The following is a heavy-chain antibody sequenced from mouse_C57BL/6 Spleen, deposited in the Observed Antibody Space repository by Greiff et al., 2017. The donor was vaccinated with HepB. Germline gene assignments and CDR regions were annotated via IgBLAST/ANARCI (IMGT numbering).Heavy chain of an antibody. D-gene: IGHD4-1*01. CDR1: GFTFSSYA. J-gene: IGHJ2*01. V-gene: IGHV5-4*01. CDR3: AREGENWEEFDY. CDR2: IIDDGSYP. Sequence: DVKLVESGGGLVKPGGSLKLSCAASGFTFSSYAMSWVRQTPEKRLAWVATIIDDGSYPYYPANVKGRFTISRDNAKNNLYLQMSHLKSEDTAMYYCAREGENWEEFDYWGQGTTLTVSS.